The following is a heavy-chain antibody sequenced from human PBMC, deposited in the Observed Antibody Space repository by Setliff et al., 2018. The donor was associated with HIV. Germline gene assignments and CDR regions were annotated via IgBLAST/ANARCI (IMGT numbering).Heavy chain of an antibody. Sequence: SETLSLTCTVSGGSISSHYWSWIRQPLGKGLEWIGSIYYSGSTNYNPSLKSRVTISVDTSKNQFSLKLSSVTAADTAVYYCARVGCGGDCYSMAEYFQHWGQGTLVTVSS. J-gene: IGHJ1*01. D-gene: IGHD2-21*02. CDR1: GGSISSHY. V-gene: IGHV4-59*11. CDR3: ARVGCGGDCYSMAEYFQH. CDR2: IYYSGST.